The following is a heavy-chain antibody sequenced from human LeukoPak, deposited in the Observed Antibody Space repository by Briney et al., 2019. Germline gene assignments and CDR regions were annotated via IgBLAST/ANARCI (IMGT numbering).Heavy chain of an antibody. D-gene: IGHD4-17*01. CDR1: GYTFTSYG. J-gene: IGHJ5*02. V-gene: IGHV1-18*01. Sequence: ASVKVSCKASGYTFTSYGISWVRQAPGQGLEWMGWISAYNGNTNYAQKLQGRDTMTTDTSTSTAYMELRSLRSDDAAVYYCARGGDYYGDYVRWFDPWGQGTLVTVSS. CDR2: ISAYNGNT. CDR3: ARGGDYYGDYVRWFDP.